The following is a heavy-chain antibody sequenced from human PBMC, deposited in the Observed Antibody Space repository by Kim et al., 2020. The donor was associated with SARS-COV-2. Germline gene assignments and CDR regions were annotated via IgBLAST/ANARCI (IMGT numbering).Heavy chain of an antibody. CDR1: GYTFNYYY. V-gene: IGHV1-2*06. Sequence: ASVKVSCKASGYTFNYYYMHCVRQAPGQGLEWMGRINPNSGDTNYAQKFQGRVTLTRDTSINTAYVELRSLRSDDTAIYYCARGPTYNWNDINYYYYLDVGVKGTTVTVSS. CDR3: ARGPTYNWNDINYYYYLDV. D-gene: IGHD1-1*01. CDR2: INPNSGDT. J-gene: IGHJ6*03.